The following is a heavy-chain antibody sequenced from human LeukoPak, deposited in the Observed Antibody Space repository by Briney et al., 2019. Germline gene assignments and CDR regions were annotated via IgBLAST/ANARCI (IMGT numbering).Heavy chain of an antibody. D-gene: IGHD1-1*01. CDR3: AKLRTIETTEELNWFDP. J-gene: IGHJ5*02. Sequence: GGSLRLSCAASGFTISSNAMSWVRQAPGKGLQWVSTISGTDGSTFYADSVKGRSTISRDNSKNTLYLHMNSLRAEDTAVYSCAKLRTIETTEELNWFDPWGQGTLVTVSS. CDR1: GFTISSNA. CDR2: ISGTDGST. V-gene: IGHV3-23*01.